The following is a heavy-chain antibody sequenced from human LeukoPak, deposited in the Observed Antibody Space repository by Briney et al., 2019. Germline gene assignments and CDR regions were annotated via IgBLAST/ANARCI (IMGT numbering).Heavy chain of an antibody. V-gene: IGHV3-21*01. D-gene: IGHD6-13*01. J-gene: IGHJ4*02. Sequence: GGSLRLSCAASGFTFSSYNMNWVRQAPGKGLEWVSSITSSSSYIYYADSVKGRFTISRDNAKNSLYLQMNSLRAEDTAVYYWAGDDNGSSNLKYGGQGPLVTVSS. CDR1: GFTFSSYN. CDR3: AGDDNGSSNLKY. CDR2: ITSSSSYI.